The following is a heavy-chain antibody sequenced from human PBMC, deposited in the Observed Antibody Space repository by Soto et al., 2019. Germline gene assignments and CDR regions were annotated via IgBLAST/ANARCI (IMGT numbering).Heavy chain of an antibody. J-gene: IGHJ4*02. D-gene: IGHD6-6*01. CDR3: ARFDSSSSWDY. CDR1: GFTVSSNY. V-gene: IGHV3-21*01. CDR2: ISSSSSYI. Sequence: GGSLRLSCAASGFTVSSNYMSWVRQAPGKGLEWVSSISSSSSYIYYADSVKGRFTISRDNAKNSLYLQMNSLRAEDTAVYYCARFDSSSSWDYWGQGTLVTVSS.